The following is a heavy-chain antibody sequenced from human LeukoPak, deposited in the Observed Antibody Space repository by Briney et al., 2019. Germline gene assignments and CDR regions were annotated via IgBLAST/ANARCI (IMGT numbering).Heavy chain of an antibody. CDR2: ISYDGSNK. Sequence: PGRSLRLSCAASGFTFSSYGMHWVRQAPGKGLEWVAVISYDGSNKYYADSVKGRFTISRDNSKNTLYLQMNSLRAEDTAVYYCVKPLTTVTSRWFDPWGQGTLVTASP. D-gene: IGHD4-11*01. CDR1: GFTFSSYG. CDR3: VKPLTTVTSRWFDP. J-gene: IGHJ5*02. V-gene: IGHV3-30*18.